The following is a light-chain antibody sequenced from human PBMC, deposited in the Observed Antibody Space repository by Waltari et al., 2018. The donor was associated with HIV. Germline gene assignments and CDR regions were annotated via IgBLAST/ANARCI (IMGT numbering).Light chain of an antibody. Sequence: QSALTQPASVSGSPGQSITISCTGTSSDVGGYKSVSWYQQHPSKAPKLMFYEVNKRPAKISERFSGSKSGNAAAVTICGRQADDEADYYCISFTTTNGPDVLFGGGTKLTV. CDR1: SSDVGGYKS. CDR3: ISFTTTNGPDVL. J-gene: IGLJ2*01. V-gene: IGLV2-14*01. CDR2: EVN.